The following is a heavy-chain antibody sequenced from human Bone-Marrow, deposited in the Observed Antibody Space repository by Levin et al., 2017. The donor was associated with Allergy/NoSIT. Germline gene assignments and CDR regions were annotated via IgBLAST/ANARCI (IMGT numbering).Heavy chain of an antibody. Sequence: GESLKISCKASGYTFTGYYMHWVRQAPGQGLEWMGWINPNSGGTNYAQKFQGRVTMTRDTSISTAYMELSRLRSDDTAVYYCARVYSGWTGRNSDYWGQGTLVTVSS. CDR1: GYTFTGYY. CDR2: INPNSGGT. V-gene: IGHV1-2*02. D-gene: IGHD6-19*01. CDR3: ARVYSGWTGRNSDY. J-gene: IGHJ4*02.